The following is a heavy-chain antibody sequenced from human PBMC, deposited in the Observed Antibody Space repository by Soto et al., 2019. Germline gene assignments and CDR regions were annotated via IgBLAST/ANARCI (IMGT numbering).Heavy chain of an antibody. CDR1: GGTFNTHA. V-gene: IGHV1-69*10. CDR3: ARNYYGSVTYSGMDV. Sequence: SVKVSCKASGGTFNTHAISWVRQAPGQGLEWTGGIIPIYGVTHYAQKFQGRATFTADTSTNTVYMELSSLRSGDTAVYSCARNYYGSVTYSGMDVWGQGTTVTVSS. D-gene: IGHD3-10*01. CDR2: IIPIYGVT. J-gene: IGHJ6*02.